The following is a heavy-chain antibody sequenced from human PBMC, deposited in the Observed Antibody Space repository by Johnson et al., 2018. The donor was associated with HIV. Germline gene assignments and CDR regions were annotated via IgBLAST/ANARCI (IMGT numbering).Heavy chain of an antibody. J-gene: IGHJ3*02. CDR3: ARADGSYDDRASCAFDI. V-gene: IGHV3-11*01. D-gene: IGHD1-26*01. CDR1: GFTFSDYY. Sequence: QVQLVESGGGLVKPGGSLRLSCAASGFTFSDYYMSWIRQAPGKGLEWVSYISSSGSTIYYADSVKGRFTISRDNANNSLYLQMNSLRAEDTAIYYRARADGSYDDRASCAFDIWGQGTMVTVSS. CDR2: ISSSGSTI.